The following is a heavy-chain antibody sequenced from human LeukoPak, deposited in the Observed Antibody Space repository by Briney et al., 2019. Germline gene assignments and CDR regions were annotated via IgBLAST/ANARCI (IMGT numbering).Heavy chain of an antibody. V-gene: IGHV3-30*18. Sequence: GFTXXXYGMHWVRQAPGKGLEWVAVISYDGSNKYYADSVKGRFTISRDNSKNTLYLQMNSLRAEDTAVYYCAKSPGGDLDYWGQGTLVTVSS. CDR3: AKSPGGDLDY. D-gene: IGHD2-21*02. J-gene: IGHJ4*02. CDR2: ISYDGSNK. CDR1: GFTXXXYG.